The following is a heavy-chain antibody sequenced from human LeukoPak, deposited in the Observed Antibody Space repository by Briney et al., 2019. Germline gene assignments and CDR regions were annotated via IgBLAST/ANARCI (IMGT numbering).Heavy chain of an antibody. J-gene: IGHJ4*02. CDR1: GYTFTGYY. V-gene: IGHV1-2*02. D-gene: IGHD3-3*01. CDR2: INPNSGGT. Sequence: ASVKVFCKASGYTFTGYYMHWVRQAPGQGLEWMGWINPNSGGTNYAQKFQGRVTMTRDTSISTAYMELSRLRSDDTAVYYCARGALLRDFWSGYYGGDYWGQGTLVTVSS. CDR3: ARGALLRDFWSGYYGGDY.